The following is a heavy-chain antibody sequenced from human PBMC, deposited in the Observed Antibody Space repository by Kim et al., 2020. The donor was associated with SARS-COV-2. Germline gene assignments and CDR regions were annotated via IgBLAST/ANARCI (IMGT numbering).Heavy chain of an antibody. CDR2: ISYDGSNK. V-gene: IGHV3-30*04. D-gene: IGHD6-13*01. CDR3: AREGGGAAAGMAWYYYYGMDV. Sequence: GGSLRLSCAASGFTFSSYAMHWVRQAPGKGLEWVAVISYDGSNKYYADSVKGRFTISRDNSKNTLYLQMNSLRAEDTAVYYCAREGGGAAAGMAWYYYYGMDVWGQGAPVTVSS. CDR1: GFTFSSYA. J-gene: IGHJ6*02.